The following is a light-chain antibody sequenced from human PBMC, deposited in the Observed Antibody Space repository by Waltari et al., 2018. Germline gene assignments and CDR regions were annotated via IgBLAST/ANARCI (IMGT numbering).Light chain of an antibody. Sequence: DIQLTQSPSFLSASVGDRVTIRCRASQGITTYLAWYQQKPGKAPKLLIYGASTLQSGVPSRFSGSGSGTEFTLTISSLQPEDFATYYCQQVASYPRTFGGGTKVEIK. V-gene: IGKV1-9*01. CDR2: GAS. CDR3: QQVASYPRT. J-gene: IGKJ4*01. CDR1: QGITTY.